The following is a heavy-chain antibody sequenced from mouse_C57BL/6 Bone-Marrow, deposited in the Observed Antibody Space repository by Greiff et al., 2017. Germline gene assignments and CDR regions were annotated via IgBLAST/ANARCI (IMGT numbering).Heavy chain of an antibody. CDR1: GFTFSSCA. J-gene: IGHJ3*01. V-gene: IGHV5-4*03. CDR3: AIGESLFAY. Sequence: EVKLVESGGGLVKPGGSLKLSCAASGFTFSSCALSWVRQTPEKMLEWVATLSDGGSYTYYPDNVKGRFTISRDNAKNNLFLQMSHLKSEATAMYYCAIGESLFAYWGQGTLVSVSA. D-gene: IGHD2-13*01. CDR2: LSDGGSYT.